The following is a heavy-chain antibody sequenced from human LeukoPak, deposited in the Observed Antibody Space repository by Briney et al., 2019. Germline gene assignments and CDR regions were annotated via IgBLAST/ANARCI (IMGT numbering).Heavy chain of an antibody. J-gene: IGHJ3*01. CDR3: AKDHFFDNSGYGHAYDV. CDR1: GFTFSTYA. Sequence: HPGGSLRLSCAASGFTFSTYAMTWVRQAPGKGLEYVSGITASGGSTYYADSVTGRFTISRDNSKQTLYLQMRSLRADDTAVYYCAKDHFFDNSGYGHAYDVWGQGTLVTVSS. CDR2: ITASGGST. V-gene: IGHV3-23*01. D-gene: IGHD3-22*01.